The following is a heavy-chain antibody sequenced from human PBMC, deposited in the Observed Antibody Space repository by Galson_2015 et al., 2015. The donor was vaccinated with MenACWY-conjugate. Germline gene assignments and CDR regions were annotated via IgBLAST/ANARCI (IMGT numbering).Heavy chain of an antibody. J-gene: IGHJ4*02. CDR2: ISSSSSTI. Sequence: SLRLSCAASGFTFSSYSMNWVRQAPGKGLEWVSYISSSSSTIYYADSVKGRFTISRDNAKNSLYLQMNSLRDEDTAVYYCARDLRPSGYSSGWEIFDYWGQGTLVTVSS. D-gene: IGHD6-19*01. V-gene: IGHV3-48*02. CDR1: GFTFSSYS. CDR3: ARDLRPSGYSSGWEIFDY.